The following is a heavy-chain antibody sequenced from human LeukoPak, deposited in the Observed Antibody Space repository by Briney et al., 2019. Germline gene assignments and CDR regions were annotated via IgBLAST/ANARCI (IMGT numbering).Heavy chain of an antibody. CDR2: IYYSGST. Sequence: PSETLSLTCTVSGGSISSYYWSWIRQPPGKGPEWIGYIYYSGSTNYNPSLKSRVTISVDTSKNQFSLKLSSVTAADTAVYYCARRVRSSSWGFDYWGQGTLVTVSS. J-gene: IGHJ4*02. D-gene: IGHD6-13*01. CDR3: ARRVRSSSWGFDY. V-gene: IGHV4-59*08. CDR1: GGSISSYY.